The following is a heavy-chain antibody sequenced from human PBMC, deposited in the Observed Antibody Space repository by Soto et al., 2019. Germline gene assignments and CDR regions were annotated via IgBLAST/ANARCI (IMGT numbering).Heavy chain of an antibody. CDR2: IIPILGIA. CDR1: GGTFSSYT. J-gene: IGHJ3*02. CDR3: ARVLTYCSGGSCPGAFDI. Sequence: QVQLVQSGAEVKKPGSSVKVSCKASGGTFSSYTISWVRQAPGQGLEWMGRIIPILGIANYAQKFQGRVTITADKATGTAYMELSRLRSEDTAVYYCARVLTYCSGGSCPGAFDIWGQGTMVTVSS. D-gene: IGHD2-15*01. V-gene: IGHV1-69*02.